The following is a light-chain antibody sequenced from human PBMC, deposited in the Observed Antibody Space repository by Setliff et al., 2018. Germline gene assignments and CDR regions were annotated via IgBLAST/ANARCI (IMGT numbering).Light chain of an antibody. CDR1: TSDIGAYNY. CDR2: DVS. CDR3: SSYSSRTTLDV. V-gene: IGLV2-14*03. J-gene: IGLJ1*01. Sequence: QSALAQPASVPGSPGQSITISCTGSTSDIGAYNYVAWYQQHPGKAPKLMIYDVSVRPSGVSSRFSGSKSGNTASLTISGLQAEDEADYYCSSYSSRTTLDVFGTGTKVTVL.